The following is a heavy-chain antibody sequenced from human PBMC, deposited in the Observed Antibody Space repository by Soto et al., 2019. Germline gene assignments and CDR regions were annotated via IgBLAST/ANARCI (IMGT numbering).Heavy chain of an antibody. CDR3: TRGHRQRRDIQH. V-gene: IGHV3-11*01. J-gene: IGHJ1*01. CDR2: ITSSGSAI. D-gene: IGHD6-25*01. Sequence: GWSLRLSCASSEFTFIDYYMSWIRQAPGKGLEWVAYITSSGSAIYYADSVKGRFTVSWDNAKKSLSLQMTSLRVDDMAVYYCTRGHRQRRDIQHWGQGTLVTVSS. CDR1: EFTFIDYY.